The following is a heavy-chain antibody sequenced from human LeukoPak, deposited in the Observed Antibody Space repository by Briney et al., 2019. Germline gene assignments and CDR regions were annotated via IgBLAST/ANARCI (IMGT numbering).Heavy chain of an antibody. J-gene: IGHJ3*02. D-gene: IGHD3-10*01. CDR1: RYTFTGYY. CDR2: INPNSGGT. Sequence: GASVKVSCKASRYTFTGYYMHWVRQAPGQGLEWMGWINPNSGGTNYAQKFQGRVTMTRDTSISTAYVELSRLRSDDTAVYYCARVRITMVRGVIISNGFDIWGQGTMVTVSS. V-gene: IGHV1-2*02. CDR3: ARVRITMVRGVIISNGFDI.